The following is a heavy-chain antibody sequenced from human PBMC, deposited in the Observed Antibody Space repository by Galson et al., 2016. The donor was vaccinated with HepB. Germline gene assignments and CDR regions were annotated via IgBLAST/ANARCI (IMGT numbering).Heavy chain of an antibody. CDR1: GFTFSSYA. CDR2: IKEDGGEK. CDR3: ARETGVTVLDY. Sequence: SLRLSCAASGFTFSSYAMSWVRQAPGKGLEWVAHIKEDGGEKWYVDSVKGRFTISRDNADNSLYLQMNSLRPEDTAVYYCARETGVTVLDYWGQGTLVAVSS. J-gene: IGHJ4*02. V-gene: IGHV3-7*03. D-gene: IGHD3-10*01.